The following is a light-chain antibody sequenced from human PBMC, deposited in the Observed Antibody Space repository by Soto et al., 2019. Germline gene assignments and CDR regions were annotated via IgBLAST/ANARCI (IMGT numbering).Light chain of an antibody. Sequence: DIQITQSPSSLSASVGDRVTITCRASQSITSKLNWYQQKPGKAPNLLIYAASTLQTGVPSRFSGSGSGTDFTLTISSLQPEDFAIYSCQQSYSIPFTFGPGTKVDIK. CDR3: QQSYSIPFT. J-gene: IGKJ3*01. CDR2: AAS. CDR1: QSITSK. V-gene: IGKV1-39*01.